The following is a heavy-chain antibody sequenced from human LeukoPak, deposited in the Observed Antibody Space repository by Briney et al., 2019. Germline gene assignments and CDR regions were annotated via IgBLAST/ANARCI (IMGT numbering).Heavy chain of an antibody. CDR2: INHSGST. J-gene: IGHJ4*02. CDR3: ARPLYSGYDSPPDY. D-gene: IGHD5-12*01. CDR1: GGSFSGYY. V-gene: IGHV4-34*01. Sequence: SETLSLTCAVYGGSFSGYYWSWIRQPPGKGLEWIGEINHSGSTNYNPSLKSRVTISVDTSKNQFSLKLSSVTAADTAVYYCARPLYSGYDSPPDYWGQGTLVTVSS.